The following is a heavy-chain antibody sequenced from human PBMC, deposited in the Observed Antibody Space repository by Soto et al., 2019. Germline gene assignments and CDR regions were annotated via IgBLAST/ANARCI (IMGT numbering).Heavy chain of an antibody. CDR1: GFTFSSYA. D-gene: IGHD6-19*01. V-gene: IGHV3-23*01. Sequence: PGGSLRLACAASGFTFSSYAMIWVRQAPGKGLEWVSAISGSGGSTYYADSVKGRFTISRDNSKNTLYLQMNSLRAEDTAVYYCAKDYKGSSGLRRLYYFDYWGQGTLVTVSS. J-gene: IGHJ4*02. CDR2: ISGSGGST. CDR3: AKDYKGSSGLRRLYYFDY.